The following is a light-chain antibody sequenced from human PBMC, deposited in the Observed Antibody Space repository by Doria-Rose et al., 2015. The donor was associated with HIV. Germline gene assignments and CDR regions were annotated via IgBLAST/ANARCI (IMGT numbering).Light chain of an antibody. CDR1: QGISRY. Sequence: TQSPSSLSASVGVRVTITCRASQGISRYLAWYQQKPGKAPTLLIFGASTVQSGVASRFSGSGSGTEFTLTISSLQPEDFATYYCQQFDSFPRTFGQGTKVELK. CDR2: GAS. V-gene: IGKV1-9*01. CDR3: QQFDSFPRT. J-gene: IGKJ1*01.